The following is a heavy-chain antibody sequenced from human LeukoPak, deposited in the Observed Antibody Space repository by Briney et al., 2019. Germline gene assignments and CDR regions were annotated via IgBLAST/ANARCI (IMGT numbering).Heavy chain of an antibody. CDR1: GFTFSSYA. Sequence: PGGSLRLPCAASGFTFSSYAMSWVRQAPGKGLEWVSSISSSSSYIYYADSVKGRFTISRDNAKNLVYLQMNSLRAEDTAVYYCARGGSYCGGECYSTDWFDPWGQGTLVTVSS. CDR3: ARGGSYCGGECYSTDWFDP. D-gene: IGHD2-21*01. CDR2: ISSSSSYI. J-gene: IGHJ5*02. V-gene: IGHV3-21*01.